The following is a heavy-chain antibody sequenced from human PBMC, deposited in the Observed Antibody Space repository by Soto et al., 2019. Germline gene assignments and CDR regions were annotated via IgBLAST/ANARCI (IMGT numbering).Heavy chain of an antibody. Sequence: QVQLQESGPGLVKPSQTLSLTCTVSGDSISSGGYYWSWIRQHPGKGLEWIGHISTSGSTYFNPSLKGRVTISVDMSKNQFSLNLSSVTAADTAVYYCARGMGKGYFDYWGQGTLVTVSS. CDR2: ISTSGST. V-gene: IGHV4-31*03. CDR1: GDSISSGGYY. J-gene: IGHJ4*02. CDR3: ARGMGKGYFDY. D-gene: IGHD1-26*01.